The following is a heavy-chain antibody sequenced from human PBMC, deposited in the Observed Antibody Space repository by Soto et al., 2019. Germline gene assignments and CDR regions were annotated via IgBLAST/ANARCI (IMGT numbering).Heavy chain of an antibody. Sequence: QVQLVESGGGVVQPGRSLRLSCAASGFTFSSYAMHRVRQAPGKGLEWVAVISYDGSNKYYADSVKGRFTISRDNSKNTLYLQMNSLRAEDTLVYDCARGGLAVAGTYYWGQGTLVTVSS. CDR3: ARGGLAVAGTYY. J-gene: IGHJ4*02. CDR1: GFTFSSYA. V-gene: IGHV3-30-3*01. D-gene: IGHD6-19*01. CDR2: ISYDGSNK.